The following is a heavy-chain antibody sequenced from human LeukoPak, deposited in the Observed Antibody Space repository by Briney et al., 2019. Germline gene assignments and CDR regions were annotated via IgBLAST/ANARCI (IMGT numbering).Heavy chain of an antibody. D-gene: IGHD6-13*01. CDR3: ARQVSSWKYYFDY. CDR1: GFTVSSNY. J-gene: IGHJ4*02. V-gene: IGHV3-30-3*01. Sequence: GGSLRLSCAASGFTVSSNYMSWVRQAPGKGLEWVAVISYDGSNKYYADSVKGRFTISRDNSKNTLYLQMNSLRAEDTAVYYCARQVSSWKYYFDYWGQGTLVTVSS. CDR2: ISYDGSNK.